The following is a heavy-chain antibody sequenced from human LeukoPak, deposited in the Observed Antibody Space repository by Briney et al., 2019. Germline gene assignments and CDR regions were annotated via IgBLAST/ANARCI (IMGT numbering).Heavy chain of an antibody. Sequence: SVKVSCKASGGTFSSYAISWVRQAPGQGLEWMGRIIPILGISNYAQKLQGRVTITADKSTSTAYMELSSLSSEATAVYYCARGPGATGGGWFDPWGQGTLVTVSS. CDR1: GGTFSSYA. CDR2: IIPILGIS. V-gene: IGHV1-69*04. D-gene: IGHD1-1*01. CDR3: ARGPGATGGGWFDP. J-gene: IGHJ5*02.